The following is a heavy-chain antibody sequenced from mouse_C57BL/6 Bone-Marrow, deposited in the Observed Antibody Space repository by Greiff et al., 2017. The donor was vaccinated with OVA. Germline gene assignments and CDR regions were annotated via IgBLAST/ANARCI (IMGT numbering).Heavy chain of an antibody. J-gene: IGHJ2*01. V-gene: IGHV1-18*01. CDR1: GYTFTDYN. Sequence: VQLQQSGPELVKPGASVKIPCKASGYTFTDYNMDWVKQSHGKSLEWIGDINPNNGGTIYNQKFKGKATLTVDKSSSTAYMELRSLTSEDTAVYYGARRGVTTVPYFDYWGQGTTLTVSS. CDR3: ARRGVTTVPYFDY. D-gene: IGHD1-1*01. CDR2: INPNNGGT.